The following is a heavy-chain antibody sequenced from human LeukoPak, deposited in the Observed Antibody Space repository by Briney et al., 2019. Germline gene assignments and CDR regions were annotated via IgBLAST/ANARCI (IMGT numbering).Heavy chain of an antibody. D-gene: IGHD2-15*01. V-gene: IGHV3-21*01. J-gene: IGHJ4*02. CDR1: GFTFSSYY. Sequence: GGSLRLSCAASGFTFSSYYMNWVRQAPGKGLEWVSSISSSSSYIYYADSVKGRFTISRDTAKNSLYLQMNSLRAEDTPVYYCARAYCSGGSCYPFDYWGQGTLVTVSS. CDR2: ISSSSSYI. CDR3: ARAYCSGGSCYPFDY.